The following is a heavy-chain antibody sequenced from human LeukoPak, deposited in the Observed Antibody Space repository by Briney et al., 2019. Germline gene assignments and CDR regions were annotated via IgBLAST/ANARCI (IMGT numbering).Heavy chain of an antibody. CDR1: GDTFTGYY. J-gene: IGHJ4*02. V-gene: IGHV1-2*02. CDR3: ATSSGWKSNIDY. Sequence: ASVKVSCKASGDTFTGYYMHWVRQAPGQGLEWMGWINPNSGGTNYAQKFQGRVTMTRDTSISTAYMELSRLRSDDTAVFYCATSSGWKSNIDYWGQGTLVTVSS. CDR2: INPNSGGT. D-gene: IGHD6-19*01.